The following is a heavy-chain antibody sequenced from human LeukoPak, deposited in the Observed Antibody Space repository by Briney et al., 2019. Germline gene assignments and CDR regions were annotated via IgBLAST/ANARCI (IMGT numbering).Heavy chain of an antibody. CDR1: GYSFTSYW. J-gene: IGHJ6*03. CDR2: IYPGDSDT. Sequence: ESLKISCKGSGYSFTSYWIGWVRQMPGKGLEWMGIIYPGDSDTRYSPSFQGQVTISADKSISTAYLQWSSLKASDTAMYYRARHVTIFGVVTYYMDVWGKGTTVTVSS. D-gene: IGHD3-3*01. V-gene: IGHV5-51*01. CDR3: ARHVTIFGVVTYYMDV.